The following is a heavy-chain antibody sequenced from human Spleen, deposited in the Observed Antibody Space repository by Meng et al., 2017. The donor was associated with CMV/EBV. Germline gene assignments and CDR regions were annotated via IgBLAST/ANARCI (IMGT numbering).Heavy chain of an antibody. D-gene: IGHD3-10*01. J-gene: IGHJ4*02. CDR2: TIPILGVP. V-gene: IGHV1-69*04. CDR1: GYTFTGYY. Sequence: SVKVSCKASGYTFTGYYMHWVRQAPGQGLEWMGRTIPILGVPNYAQKFEGRLTITADKATSTAYMELNSLKSGDTAVYYCARGTPVRYWGQGTLVTVSS. CDR3: ARGTPVRY.